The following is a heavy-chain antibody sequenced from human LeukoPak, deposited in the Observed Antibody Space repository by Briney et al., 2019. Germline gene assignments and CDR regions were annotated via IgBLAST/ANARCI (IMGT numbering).Heavy chain of an antibody. V-gene: IGHV4-34*01. CDR1: GGSFSGYY. CDR3: ARVPYDYVWGSYPKDAFDI. CDR2: INHSGGT. D-gene: IGHD3-16*02. Sequence: PSETLSLTCAVYGGSFSGYYWSWIRQPPGKGLEWIGEINHSGGTNYNPSLKSRVTISVDTSKNQFSLKLSSVTAADTAVYYCARVPYDYVWGSYPKDAFDIWGQGTMVTVSS. J-gene: IGHJ3*02.